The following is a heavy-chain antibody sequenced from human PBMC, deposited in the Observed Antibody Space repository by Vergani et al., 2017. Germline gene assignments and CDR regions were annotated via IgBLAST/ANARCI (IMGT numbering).Heavy chain of an antibody. D-gene: IGHD3-3*01. CDR3: ARTAGDFWSGYYSLLFYY. CDR1: GGSISSYY. Sequence: QVQLQESGPGLVKPSETLSLTCTVSGGSISSYYWSWIRQPPGKGLEWIGYIYYSGSTNYNPSLKSRVTISVDTSKNQFSLKLSSVTAADTAVYYCARTAGDFWSGYYSLLFYYWGQGTLVTVSS. V-gene: IGHV4-59*01. J-gene: IGHJ4*02. CDR2: IYYSGST.